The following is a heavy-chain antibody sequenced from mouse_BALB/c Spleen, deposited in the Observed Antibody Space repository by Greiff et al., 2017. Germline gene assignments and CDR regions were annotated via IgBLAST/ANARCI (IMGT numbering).Heavy chain of an antibody. CDR3: ARGYGSSFYFDY. V-gene: IGHV5-12-1*01. J-gene: IGHJ2*01. Sequence: HLVESGGGLVKPGGSLKLSFAASGFAFSTYDMSWVRQTPEKRLGWVAYISSGGGSTYYPDTVKGRFTISRDNAKNTLYLQMSSLKSEDTAMYYCARGYGSSFYFDYWGQGTTLTVSS. CDR1: GFAFSTYD. D-gene: IGHD1-1*01. CDR2: ISSGGGST.